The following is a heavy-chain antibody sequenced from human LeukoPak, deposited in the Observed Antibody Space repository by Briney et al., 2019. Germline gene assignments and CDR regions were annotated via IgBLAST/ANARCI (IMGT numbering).Heavy chain of an antibody. V-gene: IGHV4-59*08. J-gene: IGHJ4*02. Sequence: SGTLSLSCTNSSGSTSRYYWSWIRQPPGKGLEWIGSIYYTGSTNYNPSLKSRVTMSVDTSKNQFSLNLYSVSAADTAVYYCARHFDYWGQGTLVTVSS. CDR3: ARHFDY. CDR2: IYYTGST. CDR1: SGSTSRYY.